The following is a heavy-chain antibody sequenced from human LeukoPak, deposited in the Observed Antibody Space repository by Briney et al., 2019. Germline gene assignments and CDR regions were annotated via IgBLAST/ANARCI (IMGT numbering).Heavy chain of an antibody. CDR1: GGTFSSYA. Sequence: SVKVSCKASGGTFSSYAISWVRQAPGQGLEWMGGIIPIFGTANYAQKFQGRVTITADKSTSTAYMELSSLRSEDTAVYYCAIGIPAAAGRYYYYYMDVWGKGTTVTVSS. CDR2: IIPIFGTA. D-gene: IGHD6-13*01. V-gene: IGHV1-69*06. CDR3: AIGIPAAAGRYYYYYMDV. J-gene: IGHJ6*03.